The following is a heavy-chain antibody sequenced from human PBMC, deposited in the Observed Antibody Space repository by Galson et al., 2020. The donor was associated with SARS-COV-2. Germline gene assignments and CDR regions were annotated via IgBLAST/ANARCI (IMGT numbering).Heavy chain of an antibody. J-gene: IGHJ4*02. CDR1: GGSISSGGYY. D-gene: IGHD2-21*01. V-gene: IGHV4-39*01. CDR2: ISYTGST. CDR3: GRGVIAAGGYCLDH. Sequence: SETLSLTCAVSGGSISSGGYYWSWIRQHPGKGLEWIGSISYTGSTKYNPSLKSRVTISADTSKNQFSLNLTSVTAADTAVYYCGRGVIAAGGYCLDHWCQGTPVTVPS.